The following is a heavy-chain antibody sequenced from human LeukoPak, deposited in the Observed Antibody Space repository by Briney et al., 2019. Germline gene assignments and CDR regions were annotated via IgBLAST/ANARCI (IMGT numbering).Heavy chain of an antibody. D-gene: IGHD3-22*01. CDR2: INHSGST. CDR1: GGSISSSSYY. CDR3: ARGYYYDSRAPVA. Sequence: SETLSLTCTVSGGSISSSSYYWSWIRQPPGKGLEWIGEINHSGSTNYNPSLKSRVTISVDTSKNQFSLKLSSVAAADTAVYYCARGYYYDSRAPVAWGQGTLVTVSS. V-gene: IGHV4-39*07. J-gene: IGHJ5*02.